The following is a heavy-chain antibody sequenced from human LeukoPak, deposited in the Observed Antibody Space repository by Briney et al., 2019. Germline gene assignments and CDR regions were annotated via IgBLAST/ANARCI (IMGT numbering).Heavy chain of an antibody. Sequence: GGSLRLSCAASGFTFSSYSMNWVRQAPGKGLEWVSYITFSSSIIYYADSVKGRFTISRDNSKNTLYLQMNSLRAEDTAIYYCARDERLLSFLKWGQGTLVTVSS. J-gene: IGHJ4*02. CDR3: ARDERLLSFLK. CDR2: ITFSSSII. CDR1: GFTFSSYS. D-gene: IGHD3-3*01. V-gene: IGHV3-48*01.